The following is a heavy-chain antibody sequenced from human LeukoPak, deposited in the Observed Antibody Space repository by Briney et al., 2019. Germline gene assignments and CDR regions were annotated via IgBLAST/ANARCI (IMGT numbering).Heavy chain of an antibody. D-gene: IGHD2-21*02. J-gene: IGHJ4*02. CDR3: ASWAYCGRDCYSHGSYFDY. CDR1: GFTFTDYW. V-gene: IGHV3-74*01. CDR2: ISGDGSTT. Sequence: GSLRLSCAASGFTFTDYWMHWVRPAPGKGLMWVARISGDGSTTSYADSVKGRFTISRDNAKNTLFLQMNSLRAEHTAVYFCASWAYCGRDCYSHGSYFDYWGQGSLVTVSS.